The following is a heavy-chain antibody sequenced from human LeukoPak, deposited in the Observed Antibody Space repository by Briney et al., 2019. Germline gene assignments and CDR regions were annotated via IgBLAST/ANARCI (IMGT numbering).Heavy chain of an antibody. CDR2: ISYDGSNK. J-gene: IGHJ4*02. Sequence: GGSLRLSCAASGFTFSSYGMHWVRQAPGKGLEWVAIISYDGSNKYYADSVKGRFTISRDNSMDTLYLQMNGLRPEDTAVYYCARPPHSCSSTSCYSQYWGQGTLVSVSS. CDR1: GFTFSSYG. CDR3: ARPPHSCSSTSCYSQY. V-gene: IGHV3-30*03. D-gene: IGHD2-2*01.